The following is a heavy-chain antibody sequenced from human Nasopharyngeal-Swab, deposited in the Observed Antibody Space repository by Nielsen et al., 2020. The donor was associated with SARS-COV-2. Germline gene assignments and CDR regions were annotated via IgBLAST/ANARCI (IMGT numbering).Heavy chain of an antibody. Sequence: GESLKISCAASGFTFSSYGMHWVRQAPGQGLEWVAIIWYDGSIEYYADSVKGRFTISRDNSKNTLYLQMNSLRVEDSAVYHCATDYAFGMDVWGQGTTVIVSS. CDR3: ATDYAFGMDV. CDR2: IWYDGSIE. D-gene: IGHD4-17*01. CDR1: GFTFSSYG. V-gene: IGHV3-33*08. J-gene: IGHJ6*02.